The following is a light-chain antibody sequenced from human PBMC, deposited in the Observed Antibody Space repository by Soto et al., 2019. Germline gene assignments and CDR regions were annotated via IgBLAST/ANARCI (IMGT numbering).Light chain of an antibody. Sequence: DIQMTQSPSTLSASVGDRVTITCRASQSISSWLAWYQQKPGKAPKLLIYKASSLESGVPSRFSGSGSGTEFTPTISSLQPDDFATYYCQQYNRYPPTFGQGPEVEIK. CDR1: QSISSW. V-gene: IGKV1-5*03. J-gene: IGKJ1*01. CDR3: QQYNRYPPT. CDR2: KAS.